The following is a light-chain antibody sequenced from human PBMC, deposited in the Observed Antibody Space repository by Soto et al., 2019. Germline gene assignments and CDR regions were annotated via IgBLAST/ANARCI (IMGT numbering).Light chain of an antibody. V-gene: IGLV2-11*01. CDR1: SSDVGRYDY. CDR2: DVS. Sequence: QSALTQPRSVSGSPGQSVTISCTGTSSDVGRYDYVSWYQQHPGKAPKLIIYDVSERPSGVPDRFSGSKFGNTASLTISGLQAEDEADYSCCSFAGSYTYVFGTGTKVPS. CDR3: CSFAGSYTYV. J-gene: IGLJ1*01.